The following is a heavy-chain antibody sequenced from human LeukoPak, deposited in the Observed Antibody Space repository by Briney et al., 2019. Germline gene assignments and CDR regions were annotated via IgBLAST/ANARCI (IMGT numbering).Heavy chain of an antibody. J-gene: IGHJ4*02. CDR2: ISAYNGNT. V-gene: IGHV1-18*01. Sequence: GASVKVSCKASGYTFTSYGISWVRQAPGQGLEWMGWISAYNGNTNYAQKLQGRVTMTTDTSTSTAYMELSSLRSEDTAVYYCARDSTSIAARHQGFDYWGQGTLVTVSS. CDR1: GYTFTSYG. D-gene: IGHD6-6*01. CDR3: ARDSTSIAARHQGFDY.